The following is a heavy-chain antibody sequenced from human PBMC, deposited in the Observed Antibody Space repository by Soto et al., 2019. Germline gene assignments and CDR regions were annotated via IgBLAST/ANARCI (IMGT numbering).Heavy chain of an antibody. D-gene: IGHD3-10*01. V-gene: IGHV4-34*01. CDR2: INHSGST. J-gene: IGHJ5*02. Sequence: QVQLQQWGGGLLKPSETLSLTCAVYGGSFSGYNWSWIRQPPGKGLEWIGEINHSGSTNYNPSLKSRVTISVDTSKNQFSLTLSSVTAADTAVYYCAITMAMVRGVKGWFDPWGQGTLVTVSS. CDR1: GGSFSGYN. CDR3: AITMAMVRGVKGWFDP.